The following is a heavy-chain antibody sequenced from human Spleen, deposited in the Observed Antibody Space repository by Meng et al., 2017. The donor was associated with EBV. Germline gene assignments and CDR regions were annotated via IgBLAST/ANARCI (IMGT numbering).Heavy chain of an antibody. D-gene: IGHD1-26*01. CDR3: AREVASRSGWFDP. J-gene: IGHJ5*02. V-gene: IGHV3-21*01. CDR1: GFTFSSYS. Sequence: VQLVXSXXXXXKPXGXXXLSCSASGFTFSSYSMNWVRQAPGKGLEWVSSISSSSSYIYYADSVKGRFTISRDNAKNSLYLQMNSLRAEDTAVYYCAREVASRSGWFDPWGQGTLVTVSS. CDR2: ISSSSSYI.